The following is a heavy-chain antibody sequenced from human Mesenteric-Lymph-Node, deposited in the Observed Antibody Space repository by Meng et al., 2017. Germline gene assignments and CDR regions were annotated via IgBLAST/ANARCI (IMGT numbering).Heavy chain of an antibody. D-gene: IGHD3-16*02. CDR2: MNPNSGST. CDR3: ARAPGGIPYDYVWGSYRYGIGIFDY. V-gene: IGHV1-8*03. Sequence: ASVKVSCKASGYTFTTYDINWVRQATGQGLEWMGWMNPNSGSTGYPQEFQDRVTITRSTSISTAYMELSSLRSEDTAVYYCARAPGGIPYDYVWGSYRYGIGIFDYWGQGTLVTVSS. CDR1: GYTFTTYD. J-gene: IGHJ4*02.